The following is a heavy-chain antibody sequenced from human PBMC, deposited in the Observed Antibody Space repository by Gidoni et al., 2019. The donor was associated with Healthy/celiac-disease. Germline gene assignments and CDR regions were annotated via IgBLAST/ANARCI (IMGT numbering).Heavy chain of an antibody. CDR2: ISGSGGST. J-gene: IGHJ3*02. Sequence: EVQLLESGGGLVQPGGSLRLSCAASGFTFSSYAMSWVRQALGKGREGGSAISGSGGSTYFADSVKGRFTISRDNSKNTLYLQMNSLRAEDTAVYYCAKDHWDAFDIWGQGTMVTVSS. CDR3: AKDHWDAFDI. CDR1: GFTFSSYA. V-gene: IGHV3-23*01.